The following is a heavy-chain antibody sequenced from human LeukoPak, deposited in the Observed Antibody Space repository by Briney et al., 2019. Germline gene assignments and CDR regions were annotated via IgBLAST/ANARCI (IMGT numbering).Heavy chain of an antibody. Sequence: PGGSLRLSCAASGFTFSSYAMHWVRQAPGKGLEWVAVISYDGSNKYYADSVKGRFTISRDNSKNTLYLQMNSLRAEDTAVYYCARVGPAHYSSSPDPDYWGQGTLVTVS. CDR1: GFTFSSYA. J-gene: IGHJ4*02. CDR3: ARVGPAHYSSSPDPDY. D-gene: IGHD6-6*01. CDR2: ISYDGSNK. V-gene: IGHV3-30*01.